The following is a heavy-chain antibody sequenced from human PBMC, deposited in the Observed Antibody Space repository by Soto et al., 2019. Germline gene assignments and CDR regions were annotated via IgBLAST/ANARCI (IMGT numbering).Heavy chain of an antibody. V-gene: IGHV3-23*01. D-gene: IGHD3-22*01. CDR2: ITATGDRT. CDR3: ATMNGYFEY. J-gene: IGHJ4*02. Sequence: XGSLGLSCAYSGLMFSSYSVSWVRQTPGKGLEWVAAITATGDRTYYADSVTGRFTISRDNSKKTHYLQMTSLRAEDTAMYYCATMNGYFEYWGQGTPVTVSS. CDR1: GLMFSSYS.